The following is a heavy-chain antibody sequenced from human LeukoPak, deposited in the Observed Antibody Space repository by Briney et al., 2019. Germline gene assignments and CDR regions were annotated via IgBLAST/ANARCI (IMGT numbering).Heavy chain of an antibody. CDR1: GGTFSSYA. CDR3: ARTLLAGGVPAATYYMDV. CDR2: IIPIFGTA. J-gene: IGHJ6*03. V-gene: IGHV1-69*13. Sequence: GASVKVSCKASGGTFSSYAISWVRQAPGQGLEWMGGIIPIFGTANYAQKFQGRVTITADESTSTAYMELSSLRSEDTAVYYCARTLLAGGVPAATYYMDVGGKGTTVTVPS. D-gene: IGHD2-2*01.